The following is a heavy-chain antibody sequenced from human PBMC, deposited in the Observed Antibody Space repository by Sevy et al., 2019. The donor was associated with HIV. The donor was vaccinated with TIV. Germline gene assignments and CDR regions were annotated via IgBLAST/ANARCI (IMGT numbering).Heavy chain of an antibody. CDR3: ARAWSGPYGMDV. CDR2: IGSSSSTI. CDR1: GFTFSSYG. Sequence: GGSLRLSCAAPGFTFSSYGMNWVRQAPGKGLEWVSYIGSSSSTIYYAASAKGRFTISRDNAKSSLYLQMNSLRDEDTAVYYCARAWSGPYGMDVWGQGTTVTVSS. D-gene: IGHD3-3*01. V-gene: IGHV3-48*02. J-gene: IGHJ6*02.